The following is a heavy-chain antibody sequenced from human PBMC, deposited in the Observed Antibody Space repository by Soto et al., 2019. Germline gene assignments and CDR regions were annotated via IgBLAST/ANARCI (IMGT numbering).Heavy chain of an antibody. CDR2: ISYDGSNK. Sequence: LRLSCAASGFTFSSYGMHWVRQAPGKGLEWVAVISYDGSNKYYADSVKGRFTISRDNSKNTLYLQMNSLRAEDTAVYYCAKDGKNYYGMDVWGQGTTVTVSS. CDR1: GFTFSSYG. J-gene: IGHJ6*02. V-gene: IGHV3-30*18. CDR3: AKDGKNYYGMDV.